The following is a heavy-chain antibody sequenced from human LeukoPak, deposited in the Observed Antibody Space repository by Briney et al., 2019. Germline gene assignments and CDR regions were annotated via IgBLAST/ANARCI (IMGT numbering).Heavy chain of an antibody. J-gene: IGHJ4*02. CDR2: TNPSGGTT. D-gene: IGHD3-16*01. Sequence: ASVKVSCKASGYTFTTYYMHWVRQAPGQGLEWMGVTNPSGGTTTYAQKFQGRVTMTRDTSTSTLYMELSSLRSEDTAVYYCARGGSANYFYYFDYWGQGPLVTVSS. CDR3: ARGGSANYFYYFDY. V-gene: IGHV1-46*01. CDR1: GYTFTTYY.